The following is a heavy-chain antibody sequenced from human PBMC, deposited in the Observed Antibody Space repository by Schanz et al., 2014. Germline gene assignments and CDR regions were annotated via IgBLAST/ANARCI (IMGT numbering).Heavy chain of an antibody. Sequence: EVQLVESGGGLVQPGGSLRLSCAASGFTFSSNSMNWVRQAPGKGLEWISYITYNGGTIYYADSVKGRFTISRDNAKNSLYLEMNSLRAEDTALYYCARDRRNADRDYWGQGTLVTVSS. D-gene: IGHD1-1*01. V-gene: IGHV3-48*01. CDR2: ITYNGGTI. CDR1: GFTFSSNS. J-gene: IGHJ4*02. CDR3: ARDRRNADRDY.